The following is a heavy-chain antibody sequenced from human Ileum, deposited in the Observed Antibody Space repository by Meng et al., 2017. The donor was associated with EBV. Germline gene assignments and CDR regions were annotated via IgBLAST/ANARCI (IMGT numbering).Heavy chain of an antibody. D-gene: IGHD2-21*02. CDR3: ARERGGGDRGIQ. J-gene: IGHJ4*02. CDR1: GGSVSSYGYY. CDR2: MSYPGST. V-gene: IGHV4-61*08. Sequence: QVHLHASGPGLVKPSENRSLSVCVSGGSVSSYGYYWTWIRQPPGKGLEWIGYMSYPGSTNYKSTLKLRVTISVDKSKNQFSLKLSSVTAADTAVYYCARERGGGDRGIQWGQGTLVTVSS.